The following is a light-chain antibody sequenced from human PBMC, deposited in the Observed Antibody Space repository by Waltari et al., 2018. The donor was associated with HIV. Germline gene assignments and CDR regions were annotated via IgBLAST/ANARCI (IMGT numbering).Light chain of an antibody. V-gene: IGLV1-47*01. Sequence: QSVLTQPPSVSGAPGQRVTISCTGSRSNIGAGYDVHWYQQLPGTAPKLLMYWNNQRPSGVPDRFSGSKSGTSASLAISGLRSEDEADYYCAAWDASLSGWVFGGGTKLTVL. CDR2: WNN. CDR1: RSNIGAGYD. CDR3: AAWDASLSGWV. J-gene: IGLJ3*02.